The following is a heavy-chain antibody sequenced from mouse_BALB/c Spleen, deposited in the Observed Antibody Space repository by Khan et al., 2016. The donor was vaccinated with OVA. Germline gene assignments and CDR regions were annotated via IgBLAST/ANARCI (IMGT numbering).Heavy chain of an antibody. J-gene: IGHJ4*01. CDR1: GYTFTNYG. CDR2: INTYTGEP. Sequence: QVQLQQSGPELKKPGETVKISCKASGYTFTNYGMNWVKQAPGKGLKWMGWINTYTGEPTYADDFKGRFAFSLETSASTAYLQINNPKNEDTATYFCARPPYFSYVMDYWGQGTSVTVSS. D-gene: IGHD2-10*01. CDR3: ARPPYFSYVMDY. V-gene: IGHV9-3-1*01.